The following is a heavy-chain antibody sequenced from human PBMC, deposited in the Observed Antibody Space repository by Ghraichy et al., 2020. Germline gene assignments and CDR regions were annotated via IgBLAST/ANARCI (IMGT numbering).Heavy chain of an antibody. D-gene: IGHD2-15*01. V-gene: IGHV3-49*03. CDR3: ATSQHCSAGGCYRWSDY. CDR1: GFPFADYS. Sequence: GGSLRLTCATSGFPFADYSMSWFRQAPGKGLEWVSFIGAKAYGEPTHYAASVKGRFTISRDDSKNFVFLQMNSLNTEDTAMYYCATSQHCSAGGCYRWSDYWGQGTLVTVSS. J-gene: IGHJ4*02. CDR2: IGAKAYGEPT.